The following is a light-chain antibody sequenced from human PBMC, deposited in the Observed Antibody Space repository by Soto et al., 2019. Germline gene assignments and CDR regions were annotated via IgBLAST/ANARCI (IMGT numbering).Light chain of an antibody. J-gene: IGKJ1*01. CDR1: QSISSW. V-gene: IGKV1-5*03. CDR2: KAS. CDR3: QQYNSLWT. Sequence: DIPMTQSPSTLSASVGDRVTITCRASQSISSWLAWYQQKPGKAPKLLIYKASSLESGVPSRFSGRGSGTEFNLAIRRPPPEDFFTFYCQQYNSLWTFGQGTKVEIK.